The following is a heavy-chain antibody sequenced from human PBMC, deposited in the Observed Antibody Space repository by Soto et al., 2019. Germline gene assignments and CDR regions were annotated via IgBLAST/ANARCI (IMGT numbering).Heavy chain of an antibody. CDR3: AHSIEHRLFDC. CDR1: GFSLSTNGVG. CDR2: IYWDDDK. D-gene: IGHD1-26*01. J-gene: IGHJ4*02. Sequence: QITLKESGPTLVKPTQTLTLTCTFSGFSLSTNGVGVGWIHQPPGKTLAWLALIYWDDDKRYSPSLERRLTITNDTAKSQWVLTMTTMAPVDTATYYCAHSIEHRLFDCWGQGTRVTVSS. V-gene: IGHV2-5*02.